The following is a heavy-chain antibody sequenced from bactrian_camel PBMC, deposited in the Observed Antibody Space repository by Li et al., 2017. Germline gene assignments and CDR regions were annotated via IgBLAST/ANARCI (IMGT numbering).Heavy chain of an antibody. Sequence: HVQLVESGGGSVQPGGSLRLSCAASGDIRSRDCMGWFRQAPGMACERVATLDFDGTTDYADSVKGRFTISRDNSKNTLYLQMNSLKIEDTALYYCAADSVVPLRAWLYSPHGMDYRGKGTQVTVS. CDR1: GDIRSRDC. V-gene: IGHV3S53*01. J-gene: IGHJ7*01. D-gene: IGHD1*01. CDR2: LDFDGTT.